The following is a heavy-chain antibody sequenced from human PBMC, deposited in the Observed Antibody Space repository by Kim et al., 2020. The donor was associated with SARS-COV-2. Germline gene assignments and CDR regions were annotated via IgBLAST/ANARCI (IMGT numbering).Heavy chain of an antibody. J-gene: IGHJ6*02. CDR1: GGTFSSYA. CDR3: ARGRDWGGLDYYYGMDV. D-gene: IGHD7-27*01. V-gene: IGHV1-69*13. CDR2: IIPIFGTA. Sequence: SVKVSCKASGGTFSSYAISWVRQAPGQGLEWMGGIIPIFGTANYAQKFQGRVTITADESTSTAYMELSSLRSEDTAVYYCARGRDWGGLDYYYGMDVWGQGTTVTVSS.